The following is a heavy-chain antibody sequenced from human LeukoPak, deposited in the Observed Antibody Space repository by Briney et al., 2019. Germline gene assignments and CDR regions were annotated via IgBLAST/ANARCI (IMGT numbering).Heavy chain of an antibody. D-gene: IGHD3-9*01. CDR3: ARSWLRYTSWFDP. CDR2: ISAYNGNT. CDR1: GYTFTSNG. J-gene: IGHJ5*02. Sequence: ASVKLSCRASGYTFTSNGISWVRQAPGQGLEWKGWISAYNGNTTYAQELQGRVTMTTDTSTSTAYMALRSLRSDDKAVYYGARSWLRYTSWFDPWGQGTLVTVSP. V-gene: IGHV1-18*01.